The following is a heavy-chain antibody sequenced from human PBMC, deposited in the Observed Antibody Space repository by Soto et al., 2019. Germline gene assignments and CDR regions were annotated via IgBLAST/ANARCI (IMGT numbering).Heavy chain of an antibody. D-gene: IGHD3-10*01. CDR1: GYTFTNYW. Sequence: GESLKISCEGSGYTFTNYWIGWVRQMPGKGLEWMGIIYPGDSDTRYSPSFQGQVTFSADKSTTSAYLQWSSLKASDTAMYYCAGGGVRGVITRTRDYYGMDVWGQGTTVNVSS. V-gene: IGHV5-51*01. CDR3: AGGGVRGVITRTRDYYGMDV. J-gene: IGHJ6*02. CDR2: IYPGDSDT.